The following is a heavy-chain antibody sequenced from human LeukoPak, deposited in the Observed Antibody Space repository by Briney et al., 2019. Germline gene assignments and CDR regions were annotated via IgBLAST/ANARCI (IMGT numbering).Heavy chain of an antibody. CDR3: IRDLGLSHAYGAFDV. Sequence: GGSLRLSCAASGFTFSYYDMHWVRQVTGKSLEWVSGIGKDGSTYYPGSVKGRFTISRENAKNSLYLQMNSLRAEDTAVYYCIRDLGLSHAYGAFDVRGQGTMVTVSS. CDR2: IGKDGST. CDR1: GFTFSYYD. D-gene: IGHD3-16*01. J-gene: IGHJ3*01. V-gene: IGHV3-13*01.